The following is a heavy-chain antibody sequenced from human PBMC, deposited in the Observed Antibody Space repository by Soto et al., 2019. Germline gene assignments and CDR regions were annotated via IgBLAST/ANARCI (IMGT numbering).Heavy chain of an antibody. V-gene: IGHV3-30*18. CDR1: GFTFSSYG. CDR2: ISYDGSNK. J-gene: IGHJ6*02. D-gene: IGHD4-17*01. CDR3: AKASTVVPYGMDV. Sequence: QVQLVESGGGVVQPGRSLRLSCAASGFTFSSYGMHWVRQAPGKGLEWVAVISYDGSNKYYADSVKGRFTISRDKSKNTLYLQMNSLRAEDTAVYYCAKASTVVPYGMDVWGQGTTVTVSS.